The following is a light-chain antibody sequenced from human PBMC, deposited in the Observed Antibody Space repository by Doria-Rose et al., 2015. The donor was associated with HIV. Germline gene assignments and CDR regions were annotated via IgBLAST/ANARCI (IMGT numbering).Light chain of an antibody. Sequence: QSVVTQPPSVSGAPGQRVAISCAGSSSNIGAGFDVNWYQQVPGTAPKLLIHGNTNRPSGVPDRFSGSKSGTSASLATSGLRAEDEADYYCQSYDSRLSVYVFGTGTKVTVL. CDR2: GNT. CDR1: SSNIGAGFD. V-gene: IGLV1-40*02. J-gene: IGLJ1*01. CDR3: QSYDSRLSVYV.